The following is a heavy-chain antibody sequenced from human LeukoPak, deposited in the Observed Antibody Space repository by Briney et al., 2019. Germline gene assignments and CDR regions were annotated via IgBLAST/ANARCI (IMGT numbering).Heavy chain of an antibody. V-gene: IGHV1-18*01. CDR2: IKGTGDSP. D-gene: IGHD6-13*01. CDR3: ARAPAGTLDF. Sequence: ASVKVSCKASGYTFPSYGITWVRQAPGQGLEWVGLIKGTGDSPDYAQKFQGRVTVTCDTSTSTAYLELRSLKLEDTAVYYCARAPAGTLDFWGQGTLVTVSS. J-gene: IGHJ4*02. CDR1: GYTFPSYG.